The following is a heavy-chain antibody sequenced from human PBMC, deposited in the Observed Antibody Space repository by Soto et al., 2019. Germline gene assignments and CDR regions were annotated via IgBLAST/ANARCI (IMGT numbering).Heavy chain of an antibody. V-gene: IGHV3-48*02. D-gene: IGHD3-10*01. J-gene: IGHJ5*02. Sequence: GGSLRLSCAASGCTFSSYSMNWVRQAPGKGLEWGSYISSSSSTIYYADSVKGRFTISRDNAKNSLYRQMNSLRDEDTAVYYCARRFFITPGRRNWYDPWGQGTLATVS. CDR3: ARRFFITPGRRNWYDP. CDR2: ISSSSSTI. CDR1: GCTFSSYS.